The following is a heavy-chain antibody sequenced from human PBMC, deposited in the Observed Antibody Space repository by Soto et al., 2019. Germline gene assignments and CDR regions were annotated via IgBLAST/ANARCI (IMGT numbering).Heavy chain of an antibody. CDR2: IYYSGST. CDR3: ARAGLYSYGWFDY. J-gene: IGHJ4*02. Sequence: QVQLQESGPGLVKHSQTLSLTCTVSGGSISSGGYYWSWIRQHPGKGLEWIGYIYYSGSTYYNPSLKSRVTISVDTSKNQFSLKLSSVTAADTAVYYCARAGLYSYGWFDYWGQGTLVTVSS. CDR1: GGSISSGGYY. D-gene: IGHD5-18*01. V-gene: IGHV4-31*03.